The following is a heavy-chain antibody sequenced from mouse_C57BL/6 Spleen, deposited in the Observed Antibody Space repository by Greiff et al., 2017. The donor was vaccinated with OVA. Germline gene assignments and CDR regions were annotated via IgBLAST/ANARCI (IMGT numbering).Heavy chain of an antibody. D-gene: IGHD2-3*01. CDR2: IWTGGGT. Sequence: QVQLQQSGPGLVAPSQSLSITCTVSGFSLTSYAISWVRQPPGKGLEWLGVIWTGGGTNYNSALKSRLSISKDNSKSQVFLKMNSLQTDDTARYYCARNAFDGYYAMDYWGQGTSVTVSS. J-gene: IGHJ4*01. V-gene: IGHV2-9-1*01. CDR3: ARNAFDGYYAMDY. CDR1: GFSLTSYA.